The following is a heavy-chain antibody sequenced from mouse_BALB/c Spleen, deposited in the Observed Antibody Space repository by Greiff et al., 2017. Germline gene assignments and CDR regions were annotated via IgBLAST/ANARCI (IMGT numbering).Heavy chain of an antibody. J-gene: IGHJ2*01. CDR2: ISSGSSTI. V-gene: IGHV5-17*02. CDR1: GFTFSSFG. D-gene: IGHD4-1*01. CDR3: AGLGDYFDY. Sequence: DVMLVESGGGLVQPGGSRKLSCAASGFTFSSFGMHWVRQAPEKGLEWVAYISSGSSTIYYADTVKGRFTISRDNPKNTLFLQMTSLRSEDTAMYYCAGLGDYFDYWGQGTTLTVSS.